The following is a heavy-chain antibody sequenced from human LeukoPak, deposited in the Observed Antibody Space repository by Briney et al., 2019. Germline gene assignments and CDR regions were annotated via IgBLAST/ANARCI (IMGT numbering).Heavy chain of an antibody. D-gene: IGHD1-26*01. V-gene: IGHV4-59*02. CDR3: ARDRGEGRERPFDY. CDR1: GASVNTDY. J-gene: IGHJ4*02. Sequence: PSETLSLTCTVSGASVNTDYWSCIRQPPGKGLEWIGYTYNSGSTNYNPSLKSRVTISVDTSKNHFSLRLTSVTAADTAMYYCARDRGEGRERPFDYWGRGTLVTVSS. CDR2: TYNSGST.